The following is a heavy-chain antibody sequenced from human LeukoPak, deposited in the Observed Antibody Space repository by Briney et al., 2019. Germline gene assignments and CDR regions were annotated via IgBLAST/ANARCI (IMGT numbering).Heavy chain of an antibody. V-gene: IGHV4-59*01. D-gene: IGHD3-22*01. CDR3: ARGRGSSGYYHEGEWFDP. CDR1: GGSITPYY. J-gene: IGHJ5*02. CDR2: IFYSGST. Sequence: SETLSLTCSVSGGSITPYYWSWIRQPPGKGLEWIGYIFYSGSTNFNPSFKSRVTMSVDTSKNQFSLNLSSVTAADTAVYYCARGRGSSGYYHEGEWFDPWGQGTLVTVSS.